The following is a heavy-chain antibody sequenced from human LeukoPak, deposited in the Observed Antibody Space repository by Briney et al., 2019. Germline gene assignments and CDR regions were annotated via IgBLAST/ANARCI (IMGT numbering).Heavy chain of an antibody. J-gene: IGHJ4*02. Sequence: PSGTLSLTCTVSGGSISNGAYHWSWIRQHPRKGLEWIGYIYDSGSAYYNPSLKSRLTISVDTSKNQFSLKLYSVTAADTAVYYCASHGTSASDYWGQGTLVTVSS. CDR1: GGSISNGAYH. CDR2: IYDSGSA. CDR3: ASHGTSASDY. D-gene: IGHD6-13*01. V-gene: IGHV4-31*03.